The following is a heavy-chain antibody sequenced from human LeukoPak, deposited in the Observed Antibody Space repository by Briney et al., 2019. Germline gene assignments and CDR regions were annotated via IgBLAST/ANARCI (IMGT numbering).Heavy chain of an antibody. V-gene: IGHV4-34*01. Sequence: PSETRSLTCAVYGGSFSGYYWSWIRQPPGKGLEWIGEINLGGNTNYNPSLESRVTISVDTSKNQFSLKLSSVTAADTAVYYCSRPPGRLNYYSYMDVWGKGTTVTVSS. CDR1: GGSFSGYY. CDR3: SRPPGRLNYYSYMDV. D-gene: IGHD1-26*01. J-gene: IGHJ6*03. CDR2: INLGGNT.